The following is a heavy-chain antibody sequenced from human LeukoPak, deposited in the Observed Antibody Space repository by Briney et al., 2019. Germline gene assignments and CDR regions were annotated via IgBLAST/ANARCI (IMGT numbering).Heavy chain of an antibody. Sequence: GRSLRLSCVGSGFTFDEYAMHWVRQPPGKGLEWVSGISSNSDDIGYADSVKGRFTISRDSAKKSLYLQMNSLRAEDTALYYCAKDRYCTSSSCPIDYWGRGTLVTVSS. J-gene: IGHJ4*02. D-gene: IGHD2-15*01. CDR1: GFTFDEYA. CDR3: AKDRYCTSSSCPIDY. CDR2: ISSNSDDI. V-gene: IGHV3-9*01.